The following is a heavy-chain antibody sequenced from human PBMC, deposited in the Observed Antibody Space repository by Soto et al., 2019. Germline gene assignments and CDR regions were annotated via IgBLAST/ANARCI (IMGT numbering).Heavy chain of an antibody. CDR3: ARSRDGYSFYFYYGMDG. D-gene: IGHD4-4*01. V-gene: IGHV3-30*03. CDR2: ILHDGSAE. J-gene: IGHJ6*02. CDR1: GFIFTSYG. Sequence: LRLSCAASGFIFTSYGMHWVRQAPGKGLEWMALILHDGSAEYYADSVKGRFTISRDNSKNTLYLQMNSLTAEDTAVYYCARSRDGYSFYFYYGMDGWGQGTTVTV.